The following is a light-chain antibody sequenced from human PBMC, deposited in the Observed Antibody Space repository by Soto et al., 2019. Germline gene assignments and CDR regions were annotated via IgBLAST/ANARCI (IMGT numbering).Light chain of an antibody. CDR1: QSISSW. Sequence: DIQMTQSPSTLSVSVGDRVTITCRASQSISSWLAWYQQKPGKAPKLLIYKASSLESGVPSRFRGSGSGTEFTLTISSLQPDDFATYYCQQYNSYWTFGQGTKVEIK. J-gene: IGKJ1*01. CDR3: QQYNSYWT. V-gene: IGKV1-5*03. CDR2: KAS.